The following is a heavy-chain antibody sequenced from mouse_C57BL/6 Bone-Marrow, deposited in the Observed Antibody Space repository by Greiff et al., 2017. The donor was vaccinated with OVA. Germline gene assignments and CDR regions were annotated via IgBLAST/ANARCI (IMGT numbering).Heavy chain of an antibody. V-gene: IGHV1-26*01. D-gene: IGHD1-1*01. J-gene: IGHJ2*01. CDR3: ARTFRYYGSSYYFDY. Sequence: EVQLQQSGPELVKPGASVKISCKASGYTFTDYYMNWVKQSHGKSLEWIGDINPNNGGTSYNQKFKGKATLTVDKSSSTAYMELRSLTSEDSAVYYCARTFRYYGSSYYFDYWGQGTTLTVSS. CDR2: INPNNGGT. CDR1: GYTFTDYY.